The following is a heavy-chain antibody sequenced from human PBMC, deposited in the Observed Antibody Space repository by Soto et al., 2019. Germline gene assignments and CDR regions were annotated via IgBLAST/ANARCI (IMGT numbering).Heavy chain of an antibody. Sequence: GGSLRLSCAASGFTFSSYAMSWVRQAPGKGLEWVSAISGSGGSTYYADSVKGRFTISRDNSKNTLYLQMNSLRAEDTAVYYCAKGLGYCSGGSCYFDYWGQGTLVTVSS. CDR1: GFTFSSYA. CDR3: AKGLGYCSGGSCYFDY. J-gene: IGHJ4*02. CDR2: ISGSGGST. V-gene: IGHV3-23*01. D-gene: IGHD2-15*01.